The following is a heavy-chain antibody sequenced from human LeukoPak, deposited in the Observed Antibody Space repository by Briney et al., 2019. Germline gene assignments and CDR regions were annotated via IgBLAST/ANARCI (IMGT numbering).Heavy chain of an antibody. Sequence: PGGSLRLSCAASGFTFSTYAMSWVRQAPGKGLEWVSVIYSGGSTYYADSVKGRFTISRDNAKNSLYLQMNSLRAEDTAVYYCARGAMAGPFDYWGQGTLVIVSS. CDR1: GFTFSTYA. D-gene: IGHD5-18*01. J-gene: IGHJ4*02. CDR2: IYSGGST. CDR3: ARGAMAGPFDY. V-gene: IGHV3-66*01.